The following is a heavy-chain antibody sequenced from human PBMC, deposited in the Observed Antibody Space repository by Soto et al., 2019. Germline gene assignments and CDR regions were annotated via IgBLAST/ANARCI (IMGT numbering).Heavy chain of an antibody. J-gene: IGHJ3*02. Sequence: QVQLQESGRGLVKPSGTLSLTCAVSGGSISSSNWWSWVRKPAGKGLEWIGEIYHSGSTNYNPSLKSRVTISVDKSKNQFSLKLSSVTAADTAVYYCARARRYSGSNGAFDIWGQGTMVTVSS. D-gene: IGHD1-26*01. CDR2: IYHSGST. CDR1: GGSISSSNW. CDR3: ARARRYSGSNGAFDI. V-gene: IGHV4-4*02.